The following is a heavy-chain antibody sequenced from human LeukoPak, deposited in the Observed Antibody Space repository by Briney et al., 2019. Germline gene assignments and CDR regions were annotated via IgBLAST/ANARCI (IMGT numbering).Heavy chain of an antibody. CDR3: ARVGATSYY. D-gene: IGHD1-26*01. V-gene: IGHV3-74*01. Sequence: QSGGSLRLSCAASGFTFSSYWMHWVRQAPGKGLVWVSRINSDGSSTNYADSVKGRFTISRDNAKNTLCLQMNSLGAEDTAVYYCARVGATSYYWGQGTLVTVSS. CDR2: INSDGSST. CDR1: GFTFSSYW. J-gene: IGHJ4*02.